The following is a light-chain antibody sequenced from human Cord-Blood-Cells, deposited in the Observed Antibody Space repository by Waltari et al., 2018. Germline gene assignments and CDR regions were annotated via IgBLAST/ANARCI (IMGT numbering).Light chain of an antibody. J-gene: IGKJ3*01. Sequence: EIVMTQSPATLSVSPGERATLSCRASQSVSSNLAWYQQKPGQAPRLLIYGASPRATGISARFSGSGSGTEFTLTISSLQSEDFAVYYCQQYNNWPFTFGPGTKVDIK. CDR3: QQYNNWPFT. CDR1: QSVSSN. CDR2: GAS. V-gene: IGKV3-15*01.